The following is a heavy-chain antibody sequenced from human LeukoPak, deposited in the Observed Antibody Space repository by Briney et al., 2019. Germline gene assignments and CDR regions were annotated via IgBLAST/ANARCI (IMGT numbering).Heavy chain of an antibody. J-gene: IGHJ4*02. CDR3: VRNLAVAGTCFDS. CDR1: GFTFRNYW. V-gene: IGHV3-7*03. Sequence: GGSLRLSCAASGFTFRNYWMSWVRQAPGTGLEWVANIKQDGSDRNYVTSVRGRFTISRDNAESSLYLQMNSLRVEDTAVYYCVRNLAVAGTCFDSWGQGTLVTVSS. CDR2: IKQDGSDR. D-gene: IGHD6-19*01.